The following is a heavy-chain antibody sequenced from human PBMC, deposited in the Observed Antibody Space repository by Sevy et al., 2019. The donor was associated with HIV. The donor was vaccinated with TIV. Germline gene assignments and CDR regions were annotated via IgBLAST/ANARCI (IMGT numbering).Heavy chain of an antibody. CDR2: INQDGSEK. V-gene: IGHV3-7*01. CDR1: GFTFSSHW. Sequence: GGSLRLSCAASGFTFSSHWMHWVRQPPGKGLEWVANINQDGSEKYYVDSVKGRFTISRDNAKNSLYLQMNSLRPEDTAVYYCGRAMDVWGQGTTVTVSS. CDR3: GRAMDV. J-gene: IGHJ6*02.